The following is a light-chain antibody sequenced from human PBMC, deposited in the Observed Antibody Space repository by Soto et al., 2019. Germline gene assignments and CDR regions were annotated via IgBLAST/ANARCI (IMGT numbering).Light chain of an antibody. CDR1: SSNIGAGYD. V-gene: IGLV1-40*01. CDR2: GNS. J-gene: IGLJ2*01. CDR3: QSYDSSLSGNVV. Sequence: QLVLTQPPSVSGAPGQRVTISCTGSSSNIGAGYDVHWYQQLPGTAPKLLIYGNSNRPSGVPDRFSGSKSGTSASLAITGLQAEDEADYYCQSYDSSLSGNVVFGGGTKPTVL.